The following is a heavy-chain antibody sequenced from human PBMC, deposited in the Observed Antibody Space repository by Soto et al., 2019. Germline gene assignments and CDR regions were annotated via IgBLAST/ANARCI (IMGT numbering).Heavy chain of an antibody. CDR3: SIAPDKFLPLNY. CDR2: IRSNLYGGTT. V-gene: IGHV3-49*05. J-gene: IGHJ4*02. CDR1: GFTSGEYA. D-gene: IGHD3-22*01. Sequence: EGQLVESGGGLVKPGRSLRLSCTASGFTSGEYAMSWFRQAPGKGLEWVGFIRSNLYGGTTEYAASVKGRFTISRDDSQTIAYLHMTGLKTEDTAVYYCSIAPDKFLPLNYWGQGTLVTVSS.